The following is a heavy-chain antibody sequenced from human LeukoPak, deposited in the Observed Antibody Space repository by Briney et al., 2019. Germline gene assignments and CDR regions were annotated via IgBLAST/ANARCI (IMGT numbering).Heavy chain of an antibody. CDR2: ILPIFGTA. V-gene: IGHV1-69*01. CDR1: GGTFSSYA. J-gene: IGHJ5*02. Sequence: SVKVSCKASGGTFSSYAISWVRQAPGQGLEWMGGILPIFGTANYAQKFQGRVTITADESTSTAYMELSSLRSEDTAVYYCARMYCSSTSCEPWGQGTLVTVSS. CDR3: ARMYCSSTSCEP. D-gene: IGHD2-2*01.